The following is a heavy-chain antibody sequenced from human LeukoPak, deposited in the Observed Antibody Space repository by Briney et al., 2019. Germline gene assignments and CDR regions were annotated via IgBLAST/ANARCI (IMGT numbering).Heavy chain of an antibody. CDR3: ARPQDYDILTGSGNWFDP. D-gene: IGHD3-9*01. J-gene: IGHJ5*02. Sequence: ASVKVSCKASGYTFTSYGISWVRQAPGQGLEWMGWISAYYGNTNYAQKLQGRGTMTTDTSTSTAYMELRSLRSDDTAVHYCARPQDYDILTGSGNWFDPWGQGTLVTVSS. V-gene: IGHV1-18*01. CDR2: ISAYYGNT. CDR1: GYTFTSYG.